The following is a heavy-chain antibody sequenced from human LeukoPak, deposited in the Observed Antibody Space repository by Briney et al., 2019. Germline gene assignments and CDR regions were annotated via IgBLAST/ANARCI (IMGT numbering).Heavy chain of an antibody. V-gene: IGHV3-33*08. D-gene: IGHD2-2*01. J-gene: IGHJ4*02. CDR1: GFTFSSYE. CDR3: ASGVPAAIY. CDR2: IWSDGSSQ. Sequence: GGSLRLSCAASGFTFSSYEMNWVRQAPGRGLDWVALIWSDGSSQYYADSVKGRFTISRDNSKNTLYLQMNSLRAEDTAVYYCASGVPAAIYWGQGTLVTVSS.